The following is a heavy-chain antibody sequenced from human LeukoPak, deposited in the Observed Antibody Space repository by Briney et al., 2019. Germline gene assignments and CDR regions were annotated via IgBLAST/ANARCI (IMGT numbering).Heavy chain of an antibody. J-gene: IGHJ4*02. V-gene: IGHV4-38-2*01. Sequence: SETLSLTCAVSGYSISSDYYWGWIRQPPGKGLEWIRRIYQSGSTYYNPSLKSRVTMSVDTSKNHFSLKLRSVTAADTAVYYCAMCHCSSTSCYGGLGYLDYWGQGTLVTVSS. CDR2: IYQSGST. CDR3: AMCHCSSTSCYGGLGYLDY. D-gene: IGHD2-2*01. CDR1: GYSISSDYY.